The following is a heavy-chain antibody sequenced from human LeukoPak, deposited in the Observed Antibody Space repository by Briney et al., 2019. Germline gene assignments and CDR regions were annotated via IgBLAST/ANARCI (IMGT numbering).Heavy chain of an antibody. CDR2: ISSSSSTI. Sequence: GGSLRLSCAASGFTFSSYSMNWVRQAPGKGLEWVSYISSSSSTIYYADSVKGRFTISRDNAKNSLYLQMNSLRAEDTAVYYCARDPELRKSQKQYNWFDPWGQGTLVTVSS. CDR1: GFTFSSYS. D-gene: IGHD1-7*01. CDR3: ARDPELRKSQKQYNWFDP. V-gene: IGHV3-48*04. J-gene: IGHJ5*02.